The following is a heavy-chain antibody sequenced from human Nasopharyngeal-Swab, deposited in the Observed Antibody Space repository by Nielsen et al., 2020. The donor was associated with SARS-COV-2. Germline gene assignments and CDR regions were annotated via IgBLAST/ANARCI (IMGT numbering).Heavy chain of an antibody. CDR3: ARASAGNYDFWSGPTFDY. V-gene: IGHV3-21*01. J-gene: IGHJ4*02. D-gene: IGHD3-3*01. CDR1: GFTFSSYA. Sequence: LSLTCASSGFTFSSYAMSWVRQAPGKGLEWVSSISSSSSYIYYADSVKGRFTISRDNAKNSLYLQMNSLRAEDTAVYYCARASAGNYDFWSGPTFDYWGQGTLVTVSS. CDR2: ISSSSSYI.